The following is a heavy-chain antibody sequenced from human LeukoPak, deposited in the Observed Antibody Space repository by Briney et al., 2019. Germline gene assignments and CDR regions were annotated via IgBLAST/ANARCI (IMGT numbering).Heavy chain of an antibody. Sequence: PSETLSLTCTVSGGSISNTNYYWGWIRQPPGRGLEWIGNIYYSGNTYYNSSLKSRVTISVDTSKNQFSLKLSSVTAADTAVYYCARDKLYYYGMDVWGQGTTVTVSS. CDR1: GGSISNTNYY. CDR2: IYYSGNT. CDR3: ARDKLYYYGMDV. J-gene: IGHJ6*02. V-gene: IGHV4-39*07.